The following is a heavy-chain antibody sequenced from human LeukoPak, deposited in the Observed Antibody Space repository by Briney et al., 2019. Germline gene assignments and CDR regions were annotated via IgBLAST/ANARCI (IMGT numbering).Heavy chain of an antibody. D-gene: IGHD5-12*01. CDR3: ARHLLSSGYDCWFGP. V-gene: IGHV4-59*08. CDR2: IYYSGST. CDR1: GGSISGYY. J-gene: IGHJ5*02. Sequence: PSETLSLTCTVSGGSISGYYWSWIRQPPGKGLEWIGYIYYSGSTNHNPSLKSRVTISVDTSKNQFSLKLSSVTAADTAVYYCARHLLSSGYDCWFGPRGRGTLVTVSS.